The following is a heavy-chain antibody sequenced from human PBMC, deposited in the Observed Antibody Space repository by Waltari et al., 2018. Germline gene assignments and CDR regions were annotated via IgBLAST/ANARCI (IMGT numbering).Heavy chain of an antibody. CDR1: GYSFTSYW. CDR3: ATPRGTGYGNNAFGV. V-gene: IGHV5-51*01. Sequence: EVQLVQSGAEVKKPGESLKISCKGSGYSFTSYWIGWVRQMPGKGLEWMGCLFPRDSDTRYSPSFEGQVTISADKSSSTAYLQWSTLKASDTAMYYCATPRGTGYGNNAFGVWGQGTMVTVSS. CDR2: LFPRDSDT. D-gene: IGHD3-9*01. J-gene: IGHJ3*01.